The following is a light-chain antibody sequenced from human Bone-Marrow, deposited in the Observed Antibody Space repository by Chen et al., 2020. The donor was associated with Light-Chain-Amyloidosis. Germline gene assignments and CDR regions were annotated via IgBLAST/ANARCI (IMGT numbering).Light chain of an antibody. V-gene: IGKV1-5*03. CDR1: QSISNW. Sequence: DIQMTQSPSTLSASVGDRVTITCRASQSISNWLAWFQQKPGKAPKLLIYKATSLQSEVPSSFSGSGFGTEFTLTISSLQPDDFATYYCQQYYSYPFTFGGGTKVEVK. CDR3: QQYYSYPFT. CDR2: KAT. J-gene: IGKJ4*01.